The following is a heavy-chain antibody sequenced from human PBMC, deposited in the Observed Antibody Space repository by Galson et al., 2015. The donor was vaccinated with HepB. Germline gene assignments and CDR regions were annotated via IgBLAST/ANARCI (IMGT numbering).Heavy chain of an antibody. Sequence: QSGAEVKKPGESLKISCKASGYTFTNYAMHWVRQAPGQRLEWMGWINAGNGNTKYSQRFQGRVTITRDTAASTAYMELSSLRSEDTAVYYCAKDERGYCRGGSCYRWFDPWGQGTLVTVSS. CDR2: INAGNGNT. D-gene: IGHD2-15*01. CDR1: GYTFTNYA. V-gene: IGHV1-3*01. CDR3: AKDERGYCRGGSCYRWFDP. J-gene: IGHJ5*02.